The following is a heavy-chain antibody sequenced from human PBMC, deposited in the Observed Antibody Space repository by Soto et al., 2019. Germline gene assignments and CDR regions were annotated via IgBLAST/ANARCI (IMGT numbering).Heavy chain of an antibody. Sequence: SETLCLTCTVSGGSISSIIYYWGWIRQPPGKGLEWIGSIYYSGSTYYNPSLKSRVTISVDTSKNQFSLKLSSVTAADTAVYYCARHGVVGADQLYYFDYWGQGTLVTVSS. CDR2: IYYSGST. V-gene: IGHV4-39*01. J-gene: IGHJ4*02. CDR1: GGSISSIIYY. D-gene: IGHD1-26*01. CDR3: ARHGVVGADQLYYFDY.